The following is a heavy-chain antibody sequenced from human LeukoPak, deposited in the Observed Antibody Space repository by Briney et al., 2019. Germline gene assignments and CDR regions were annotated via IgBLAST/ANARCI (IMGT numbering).Heavy chain of an antibody. CDR2: IAYSGST. D-gene: IGHD6-19*01. Sequence: PSETLSLTCSVSGGSISRGRYYWVWIRQPPAKGLEWIGGIAYSGSTDYNPYRKSRVTISVDTSKDQFSLKLSSVTAADTALCYCARQHTRIAVPALLDLWGHGTLVTVSS. CDR3: ARQHTRIAVPALLDL. CDR1: GGSISRGRYY. J-gene: IGHJ5*02. V-gene: IGHV4-39*01.